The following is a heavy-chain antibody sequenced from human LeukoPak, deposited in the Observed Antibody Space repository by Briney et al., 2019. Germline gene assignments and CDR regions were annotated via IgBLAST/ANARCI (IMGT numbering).Heavy chain of an antibody. J-gene: IGHJ4*02. D-gene: IGHD4-11*01. Sequence: GGSLRLSCAASGFTVSSNYMSWVRRAPGKGLEWVSVIYSGGSTYYADSVKGRFTISRDNSKDTLYLQMNSLRAEDTAVYYCARDAGYSNRYFDYWGQGTLVTVSS. CDR3: ARDAGYSNRYFDY. CDR2: IYSGGST. V-gene: IGHV3-66*02. CDR1: GFTVSSNY.